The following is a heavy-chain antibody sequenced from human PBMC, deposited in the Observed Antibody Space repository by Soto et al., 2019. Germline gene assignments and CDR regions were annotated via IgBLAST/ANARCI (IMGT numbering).Heavy chain of an antibody. CDR2: ISSSSSYI. CDR1: GFTFSSYS. Sequence: GGSPRLSCAASGFTFSSYSMNWVRQAPGKGLEWVSSISSSSSYIYYADSVKGRFTISRDNAKNSLYLQMNSLRAEDTAVYYCARDDLILYCGGDCYHDAFDIWGQGTMVTVSS. J-gene: IGHJ3*02. CDR3: ARDDLILYCGGDCYHDAFDI. D-gene: IGHD2-21*02. V-gene: IGHV3-21*01.